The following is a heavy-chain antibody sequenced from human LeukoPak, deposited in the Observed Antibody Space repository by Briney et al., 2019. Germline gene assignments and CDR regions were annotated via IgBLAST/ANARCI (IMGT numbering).Heavy chain of an antibody. Sequence: GGSLRLSCTASGFTFSSYWMSWVRQTPGKGLEWVANIKQDGGEKYYVDSVKGRFTISRDNAKNSLYLQMNSLRAEDTAVYYCARLGARQVLDYWGQGTLVTVSS. J-gene: IGHJ4*02. D-gene: IGHD4-17*01. CDR3: ARLGARQVLDY. CDR2: IKQDGGEK. V-gene: IGHV3-7*01. CDR1: GFTFSSYW.